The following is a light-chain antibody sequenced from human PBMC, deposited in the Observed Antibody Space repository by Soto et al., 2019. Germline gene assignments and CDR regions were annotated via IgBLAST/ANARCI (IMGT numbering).Light chain of an antibody. CDR3: QPSYSTPLT. CDR1: QTIGRY. Sequence: DIQMTQSPSSLSASVGDRVTITCRASQTIGRYLNWYQQKEGKAPTVLIYAASILQSGVPPRFSVSASVTEFTLTISSLQPEDFATYYCQPSYSTPLTVGGATQVEI. J-gene: IGKJ4*01. V-gene: IGKV1-39*01. CDR2: AAS.